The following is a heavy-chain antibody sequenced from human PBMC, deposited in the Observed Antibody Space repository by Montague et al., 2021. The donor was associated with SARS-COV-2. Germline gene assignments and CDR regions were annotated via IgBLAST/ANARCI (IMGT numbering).Heavy chain of an antibody. J-gene: IGHJ1*01. CDR2: IYYTGST. CDR3: ARHPQH. Sequence: SETLSLTCTVSGGSISNSVYYWGWVRQPPGKGLEWIGSIYYTGSTYYNPSLKSRLTISVDTSENQCSLNLRSITAADTAVYYCARHPQHWGQGTLVTVSS. CDR1: GGSISNSVYY. V-gene: IGHV4-39*01.